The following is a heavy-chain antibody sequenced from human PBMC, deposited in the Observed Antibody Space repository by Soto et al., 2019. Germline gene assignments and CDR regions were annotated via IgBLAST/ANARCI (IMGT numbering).Heavy chain of an antibody. CDR1: GFTFSHYS. D-gene: IGHD3-16*01. CDR2: FNSISSTI. CDR3: ARDTDYAFDY. V-gene: IGHV3-48*02. J-gene: IGHJ4*02. Sequence: GGSLRLSCAASGFTFSHYSMNWVRQAPGKGLEWVSYFNSISSTISYADSVKGRFTISRDDAKNSLYLQMNSLRDEDTAVYYCARDTDYAFDYWGQGTLVTVSS.